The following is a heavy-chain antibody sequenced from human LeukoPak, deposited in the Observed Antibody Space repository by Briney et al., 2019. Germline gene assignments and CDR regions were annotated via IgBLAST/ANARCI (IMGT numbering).Heavy chain of an antibody. J-gene: IGHJ4*02. D-gene: IGHD6-19*01. CDR2: IIPIFGTA. Sequence: ASVTVSCKASGGTFSSYAISWVRQAPGQGLEWMGGIIPIFGTANYAQKFQGRVTITADESTSTAYMELSSLRSEDTAVYYCASSSGWYCFDYWGQGTLVTVSS. CDR3: ASSSGWYCFDY. V-gene: IGHV1-69*13. CDR1: GGTFSSYA.